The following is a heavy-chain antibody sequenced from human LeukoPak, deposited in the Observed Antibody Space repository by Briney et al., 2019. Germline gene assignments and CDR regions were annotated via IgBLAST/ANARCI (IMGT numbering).Heavy chain of an antibody. V-gene: IGHV1-2*02. D-gene: IGHD7-27*01. J-gene: IGHJ4*02. CDR3: ASPLELGAFDY. CDR1: GYTFTGYY. Sequence: ASVKVSCKASGYTFTGYYMHWVRQAPGQGLEWMGLINPNTGGTNYAQKFQGRVTMTRDTSISTAYRGLSRLRSDDTAVYYCASPLELGAFDYWGQGTLVTVSS. CDR2: INPNTGGT.